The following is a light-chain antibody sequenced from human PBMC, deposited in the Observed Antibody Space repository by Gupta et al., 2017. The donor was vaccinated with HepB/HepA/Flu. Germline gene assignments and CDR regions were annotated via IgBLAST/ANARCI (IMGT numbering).Light chain of an antibody. J-gene: IGLJ2*01. CDR3: CSYAGSHNSVL. CDR2: DVS. Sequence: QSCLTHPASLSRSPAQSITISVTGTSSDVGGYDLVSWYHQCSGKAPKLMIFDVSKRPAGVSNRFSGSKSGNTASLTISGLQAEDEADYYCCSYAGSHNSVLFGGGTTLTVL. CDR1: SSDVGGYDL. V-gene: IGLV2-23*02.